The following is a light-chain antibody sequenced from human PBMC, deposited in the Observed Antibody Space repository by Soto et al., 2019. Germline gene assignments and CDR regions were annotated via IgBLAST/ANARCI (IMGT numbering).Light chain of an antibody. CDR1: QSVSSY. J-gene: IGKJ5*01. Sequence: EIVLTQSPATLSFSPGERATLSCRASQSVSSYLAWYQQKPGQAPSLLIYDASSRATGIPARFSGSGSGTDFTLTISSLEPEDFAVYYCQQRSSWPITFVQGTRLEIK. V-gene: IGKV3-11*01. CDR3: QQRSSWPIT. CDR2: DAS.